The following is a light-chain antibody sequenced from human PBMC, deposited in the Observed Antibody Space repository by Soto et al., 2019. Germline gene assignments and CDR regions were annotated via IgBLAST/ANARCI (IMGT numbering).Light chain of an antibody. CDR1: QSVSSN. CDR3: QQYNTWPFT. Sequence: EIVMPQSPSTLSVSPGERATLSCRASQSVSSNLAWYQQKPGQAPRLLIYGASTRATGIPARFSGSGSGTEFTLTISSLQYEDFSVYYCQQYNTWPFTFGPGTKVDIK. V-gene: IGKV3-15*01. J-gene: IGKJ3*01. CDR2: GAS.